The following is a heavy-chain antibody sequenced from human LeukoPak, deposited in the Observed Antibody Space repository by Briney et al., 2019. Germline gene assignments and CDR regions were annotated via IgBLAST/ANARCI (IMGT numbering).Heavy chain of an antibody. D-gene: IGHD5-24*01. J-gene: IGHJ4*02. CDR3: ARLRDGYNFSFDY. Sequence: PSETLSLTCAVYGGSFSGYYWSWIRQPPGKGLEWIGEINHSGSTNYNPSLKSRATISVDTSKNQFSLKLSSVTAADTAVYYCARLRDGYNFSFDYWGQGTLVAVSS. V-gene: IGHV4-34*01. CDR2: INHSGST. CDR1: GGSFSGYY.